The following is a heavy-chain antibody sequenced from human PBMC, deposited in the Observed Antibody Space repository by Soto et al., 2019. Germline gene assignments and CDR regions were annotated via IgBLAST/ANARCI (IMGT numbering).Heavy chain of an antibody. CDR1: GFSNTYSW. V-gene: IGHV3-7*05. Sequence: GGSLRLSCAASGFSNTYSWMSWVRQAPGKGLEWVANIKGDGSAKYYADSVKGRFTISRDDAKNSLYLQMNSLRADDTAVYYCTRNQDWGQGTLVTVSS. CDR2: IKGDGSAK. CDR3: TRNQD. J-gene: IGHJ4*02.